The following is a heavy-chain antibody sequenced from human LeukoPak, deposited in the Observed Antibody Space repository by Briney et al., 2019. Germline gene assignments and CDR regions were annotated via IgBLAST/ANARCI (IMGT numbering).Heavy chain of an antibody. Sequence: GESLKISCQTFGFTFATNWIGWVRQMPGKGLDCLGVIYPGDSDTRYSPSFQGQVTISADKSISTAYLLWSSLKASATAIYYCARLAHRSAFPIWGQGTLVTVSS. V-gene: IGHV5-51*01. J-gene: IGHJ3*02. D-gene: IGHD1-14*01. CDR1: GFTFATNW. CDR3: ARLAHRSAFPI. CDR2: IYPGDSDT.